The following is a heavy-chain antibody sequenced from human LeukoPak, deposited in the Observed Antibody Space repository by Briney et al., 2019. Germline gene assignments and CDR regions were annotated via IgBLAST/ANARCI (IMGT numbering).Heavy chain of an antibody. CDR3: ARHGGYSTTFDY. V-gene: IGHV4-4*09. J-gene: IGHJ4*02. Sequence: PSETLSLTCTVSGGSISSYYWSWIRQPPGKGLEWIGYIYSSGSTNYNPSLKSRVTISVDSSKSQISLNLTSVTAADTAVYYCARHGGYSTTFDYWGQGTLVAVSS. D-gene: IGHD6-13*01. CDR1: GGSISSYY. CDR2: IYSSGST.